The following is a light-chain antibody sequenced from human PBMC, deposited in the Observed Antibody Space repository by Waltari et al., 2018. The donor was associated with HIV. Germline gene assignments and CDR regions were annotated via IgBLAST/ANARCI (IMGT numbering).Light chain of an antibody. J-gene: IGKJ4*01. Sequence: DIQMTQSPSSVSASVGDTVTITCQASQDITNHLNWFQQTPGKAPKLLIYDASTLETGVPPRFRGSGSGTDFIFTISSLQPEDIATYYCQQFDNFPLTFGGGTKIEIK. CDR1: QDITNH. CDR2: DAS. CDR3: QQFDNFPLT. V-gene: IGKV1-33*01.